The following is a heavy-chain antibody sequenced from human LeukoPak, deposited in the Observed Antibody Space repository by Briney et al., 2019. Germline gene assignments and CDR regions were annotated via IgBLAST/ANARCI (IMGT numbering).Heavy chain of an antibody. D-gene: IGHD2-21*01. V-gene: IGHV3-7*03. J-gene: IGHJ4*02. CDR2: INQDGSEK. Sequence: GGSLRLSCTSSGFTFKNYWMAWVRQAPGKGLEGVAHINQDGSEKYYVDSVRGRFTISRDNSKNSLYLQMNSLRAEDTAMYFCASHSVAVLPIATFDYWGQGTLVTVSS. CDR1: GFTFKNYW. CDR3: ASHSVAVLPIATFDY.